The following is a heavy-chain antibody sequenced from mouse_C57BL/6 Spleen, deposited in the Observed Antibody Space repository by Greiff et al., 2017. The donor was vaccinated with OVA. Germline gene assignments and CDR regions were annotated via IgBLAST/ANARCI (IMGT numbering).Heavy chain of an antibody. CDR1: GFSLTSYG. J-gene: IGHJ2*01. Sequence: VMLVESGPGLVQPSQSLSITCTVSGFSLTSYGVHWVRQSPGKGLEWLGVIWSGGSTDYNAAFISRLSISKDNSKSQVFFKMNSLQADDTAIYYCARNCIYDGYYFDYWGQGTTLTVSS. D-gene: IGHD2-3*01. CDR2: IWSGGST. CDR3: ARNCIYDGYYFDY. V-gene: IGHV2-2*01.